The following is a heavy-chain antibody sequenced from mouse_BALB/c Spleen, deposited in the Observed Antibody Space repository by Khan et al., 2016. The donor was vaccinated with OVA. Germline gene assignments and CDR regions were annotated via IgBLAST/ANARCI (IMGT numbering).Heavy chain of an antibody. CDR1: GYTFTSYD. J-gene: IGHJ3*01. D-gene: IGHD1-1*02. CDR3: TRSGYGAFAY. CDR2: INPSNGGT. Sequence: QVQLQQSGAELVKPGASVRLSCKASGYTFTSYDLYWVKQRPGQGLEWIGDINPSNGGTNFNEKFKTKAILTVDKSSRTAYMQLSSLTSEDSAVYYCTRSGYGAFAYWGQGTLVTVSA. V-gene: IGHV1S81*02.